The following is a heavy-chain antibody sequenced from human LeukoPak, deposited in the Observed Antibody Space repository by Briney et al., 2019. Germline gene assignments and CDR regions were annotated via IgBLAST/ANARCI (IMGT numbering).Heavy chain of an antibody. D-gene: IGHD3-22*01. J-gene: IGHJ4*02. CDR2: ISSSGSTI. CDR1: GFTFSDYY. Sequence: GGSLRLSCAASGFTFSDYYMSWIRQAPGKGLEWVSYISSSGSTIYYADSVKSRFTISRDNAKNSLYLQMNSLRAEDTAVYYCARDRYYDSSGYPSFDYWGQGTLVTVSS. CDR3: ARDRYYDSSGYPSFDY. V-gene: IGHV3-11*01.